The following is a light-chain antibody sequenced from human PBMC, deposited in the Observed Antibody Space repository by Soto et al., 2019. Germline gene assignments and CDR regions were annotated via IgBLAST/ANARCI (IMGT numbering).Light chain of an antibody. J-gene: IGKJ3*01. CDR2: GAS. CDR3: QQYNNWPYT. Sequence: EIVMTQSPATLSVFPGERASLSCRASQSVFSNLAWYQQKPGQPPRLLIFGASTRATGIPARFSGSGSGTEFTLTISSLQSEDFAVYYCQQYNNWPYTFGPGTRVDFK. V-gene: IGKV3-15*01. CDR1: QSVFSN.